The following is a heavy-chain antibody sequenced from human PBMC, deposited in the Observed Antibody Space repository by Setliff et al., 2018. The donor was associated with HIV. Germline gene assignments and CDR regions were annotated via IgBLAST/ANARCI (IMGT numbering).Heavy chain of an antibody. CDR3: ARDTAIGWYGESKMSDF. J-gene: IGHJ4*02. CDR2: INPNSGAT. D-gene: IGHD3-10*01. V-gene: IGHV1-2*02. CDR1: GGTFTGHF. Sequence: ASVKVSCKASGGTFTGHFIHWMRQAPGQGLEWMGWINPNSGATDYAWRFEDRVTMTSDTSIRTVYMELSSLRSDDTAVYYCARDTAIGWYGESKMSDFWGQGTLVTVSS.